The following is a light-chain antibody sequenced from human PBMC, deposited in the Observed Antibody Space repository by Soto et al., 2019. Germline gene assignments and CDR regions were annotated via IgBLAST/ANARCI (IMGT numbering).Light chain of an antibody. CDR2: DAS. CDR1: QSVTSY. Sequence: EIVLTQSPATLSLSPGERATLCCRASQSVTSYLAWYQQRPGQAPRLLIYDASRRATGIPARFSGSGSGTDFTLTISSLEPEDFAVYYCQHRYNWLITFGQGTRLEIK. J-gene: IGKJ5*01. V-gene: IGKV3-11*01. CDR3: QHRYNWLIT.